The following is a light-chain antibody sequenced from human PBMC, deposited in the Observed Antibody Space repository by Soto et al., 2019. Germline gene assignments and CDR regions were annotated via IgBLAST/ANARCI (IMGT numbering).Light chain of an antibody. CDR3: QQYNSS. Sequence: DIQMTQSPSTLSASVGDRVTITCRASQSISSWLAWYQQKPGKAPKLLIYKASSLESGVPSRFSGSGSRTEFTLTISSLQPDDFATYYCQQYNSSFGQGTKVDIK. CDR1: QSISSW. J-gene: IGKJ1*01. CDR2: KAS. V-gene: IGKV1-5*03.